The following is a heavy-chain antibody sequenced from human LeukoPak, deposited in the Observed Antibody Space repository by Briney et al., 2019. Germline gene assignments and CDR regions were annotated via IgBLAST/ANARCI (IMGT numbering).Heavy chain of an antibody. CDR2: ISNDGGGT. CDR3: AKGSSGYFADL. CDR1: GFIFNNYG. J-gene: IGHJ5*02. V-gene: IGHV3-23*01. Sequence: PGGSLRLSCAASGFIFNNYGLIWVRQAPGKGLEWVSAISNDGGGTQYADFVEGRFTISRDNSKNTLFLQMSGLRAEDTALYYCAKGSSGYFADLWGQGTLVTVSS. D-gene: IGHD3-22*01.